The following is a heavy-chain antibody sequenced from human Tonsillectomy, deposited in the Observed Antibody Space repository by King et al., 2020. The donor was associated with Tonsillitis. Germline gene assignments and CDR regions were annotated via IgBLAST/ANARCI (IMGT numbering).Heavy chain of an antibody. V-gene: IGHV4-61*01. D-gene: IGHD3-10*01. CDR1: GGSVSSGSYY. CDR2: IYYSGST. J-gene: IGHJ2*01. Sequence: QLQESGPGLVKPSETLSLTCTVSGGSVSSGSYYWSWIRQPPGKGLEWIGYIYYSGSTNYNPSLKSRVTISVDTSKNRFSLKLSSVTAADTAVYYCARDLLGRGTMVRVENWYFDLWGRGTLVTVSS. CDR3: ARDLLGRGTMVRVENWYFDL.